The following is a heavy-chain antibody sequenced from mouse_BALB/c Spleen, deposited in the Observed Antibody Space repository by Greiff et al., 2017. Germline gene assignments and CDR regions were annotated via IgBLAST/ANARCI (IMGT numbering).Heavy chain of an antibody. J-gene: IGHJ4*01. Sequence: EVQGVESGGGLVQPKGSLKLSCAASGFTFNTYAMNWVRQAPGKGLEWVARIRSKSNNYATYYADSVKDRFTISRDDSQSMLYLQMNNLKTEDTAMYYCVRREMDYWGQGTSVTVSS. CDR1: GFTFNTYA. CDR2: IRSKSNNYAT. V-gene: IGHV10-1*02. CDR3: VRREMDY.